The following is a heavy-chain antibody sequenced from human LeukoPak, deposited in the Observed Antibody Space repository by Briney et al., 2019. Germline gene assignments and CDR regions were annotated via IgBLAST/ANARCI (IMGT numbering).Heavy chain of an antibody. Sequence: PGGSLRLSCSDSGFTFSSYDMFWVRQAPGKGLEYVSDISSNGGTTYYADSVNCRFTISRDNSKNTLYLQMTSLRPEDTAVYYCVKGGYSSGWFPYSFDYWGQGALVTVSS. CDR3: VKGGYSSGWFPYSFDY. V-gene: IGHV3-64D*09. CDR2: ISSNGGTT. J-gene: IGHJ4*02. D-gene: IGHD6-19*01. CDR1: GFTFSSYD.